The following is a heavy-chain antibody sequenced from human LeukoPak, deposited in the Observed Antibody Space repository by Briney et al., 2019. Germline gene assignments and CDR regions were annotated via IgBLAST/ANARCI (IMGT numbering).Heavy chain of an antibody. CDR1: GGSLSSGDYY. CDR2: IYYSGST. CDR3: ARGRTRITKSRHFDY. V-gene: IGHV4-30-4*01. D-gene: IGHD3-10*01. Sequence: SQTLSLTCTVSGGSLSSGDYYWGWVRQPPGRGLEWIGYIYYSGSTYYNPSLKSRVTISVDTSKNQFSLKLSSVTAADTAVYYCARGRTRITKSRHFDYWGQGTLVTVSS. J-gene: IGHJ4*02.